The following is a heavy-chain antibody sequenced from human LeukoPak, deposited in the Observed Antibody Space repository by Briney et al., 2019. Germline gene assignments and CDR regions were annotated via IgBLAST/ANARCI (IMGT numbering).Heavy chain of an antibody. Sequence: GGSLRLSCAASGFTFSSYGVHWVRQAPGKGLEWVALIWYDGSNKYYEGSVKGRFTISRDNSKNTLCLQMNSLRAEDTAVYYCARDRVAVADFDQWGQGTLVTVSS. J-gene: IGHJ4*02. CDR3: ARDRVAVADFDQ. V-gene: IGHV3-33*01. CDR1: GFTFSSYG. D-gene: IGHD6-19*01. CDR2: IWYDGSNK.